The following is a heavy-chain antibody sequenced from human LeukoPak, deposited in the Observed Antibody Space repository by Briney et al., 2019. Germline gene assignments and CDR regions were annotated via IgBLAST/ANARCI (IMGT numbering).Heavy chain of an antibody. J-gene: IGHJ3*02. CDR1: GGSISSYY. D-gene: IGHD3-22*01. CDR2: IYTSGST. Sequence: NPSETLSLTCTVSGGSISSYYWSWIRQPAGKGLEWIGRIYTSGSTNYNPSLKSRVTISVDTSKNQFSLKLSSVTAADTAVYYCARTTYYYDSSGYYWYAFDIWGQGTMVTVSS. V-gene: IGHV4-4*07. CDR3: ARTTYYYDSSGYYWYAFDI.